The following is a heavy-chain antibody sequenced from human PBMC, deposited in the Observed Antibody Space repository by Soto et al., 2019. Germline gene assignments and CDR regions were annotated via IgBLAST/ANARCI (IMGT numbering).Heavy chain of an antibody. D-gene: IGHD2-8*01. CDR1: GFTFSSGDA. CDR2: IDGSGSGT. V-gene: IGHV3-23*01. CDR3: VKARYYFSRGYFDY. Sequence: EVQLLESGGGLVQPGGSLRLSCAASGFTFSSGDAMSWVRQAPGKGLEWVSTIDGSGSGTFYADSAKGRFTISRDNSKSTLHLQMNSLRAEDTAVYYCVKARYYFSRGYFDYWGQGTLITVSS. J-gene: IGHJ4*02.